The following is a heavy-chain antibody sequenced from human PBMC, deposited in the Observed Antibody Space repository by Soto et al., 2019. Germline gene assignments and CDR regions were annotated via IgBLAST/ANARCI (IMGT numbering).Heavy chain of an antibody. CDR2: ISAYNGNT. D-gene: IGHD6-13*01. CDR3: ARDGAAAASNWFDP. CDR1: GYTFTSYG. Sequence: ASVKVSCKASGYTFTSYGISWVRQAPGQGLEWMGWISAYNGNTNYAQKLQGRVTMTTETSKSTAYMELRSLRSDDTAVYYCARDGAAAASNWFDPWGQGTLVTVSS. J-gene: IGHJ5*02. V-gene: IGHV1-18*01.